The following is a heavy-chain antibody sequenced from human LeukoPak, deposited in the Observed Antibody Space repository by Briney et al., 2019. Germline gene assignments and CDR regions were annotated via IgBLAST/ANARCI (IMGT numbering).Heavy chain of an antibody. D-gene: IGHD6-19*01. CDR1: GFTFSNYD. J-gene: IGHJ5*02. CDR3: AKDLSRAVAADWFDP. Sequence: QAGGSLRLSCAASGFTFSNYDMSWVRQAPGKGLEWVSSISDSGGSTYYADSVKGRFTISRDNPKNTLYLQMTDLRAADTAVYYCAKDLSRAVAADWFDPWDQGSLVTASS. V-gene: IGHV3-23*01. CDR2: ISDSGGST.